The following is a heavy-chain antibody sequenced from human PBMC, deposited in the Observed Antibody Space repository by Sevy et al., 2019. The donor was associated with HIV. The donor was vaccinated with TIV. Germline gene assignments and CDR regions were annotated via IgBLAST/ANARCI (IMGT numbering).Heavy chain of an antibody. D-gene: IGHD2-8*01. CDR3: ARVAVEYCTNDCYHRFDH. V-gene: IGHV3-30*04. J-gene: IGHJ4*02. Sequence: GGSLRLSCVAPGFTFPIYSVLWVRQAPGKGLEWLTLISYEGNYKYYADSLKVRLTISRDNSNNILYLQMSSLRVEDTALYFCARVAVEYCTNDCYHRFDHWGLGTLVTVSS. CDR2: ISYEGNYK. CDR1: GFTFPIYS.